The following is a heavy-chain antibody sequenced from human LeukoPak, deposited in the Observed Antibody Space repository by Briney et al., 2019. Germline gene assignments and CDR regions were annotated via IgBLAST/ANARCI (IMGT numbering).Heavy chain of an antibody. D-gene: IGHD6-6*01. Sequence: GGSLRLSCAVSGFTFSSYWMSWVRQAPGKGLEWVANIKQDGSEKYYVDSVKGRFTISRDNAKNSLYLQMNSLRAEDTAVYYCARDRPVFDYWGQGTLVTVSS. CDR1: GFTFSSYW. V-gene: IGHV3-7*01. CDR2: IKQDGSEK. CDR3: ARDRPVFDY. J-gene: IGHJ4*02.